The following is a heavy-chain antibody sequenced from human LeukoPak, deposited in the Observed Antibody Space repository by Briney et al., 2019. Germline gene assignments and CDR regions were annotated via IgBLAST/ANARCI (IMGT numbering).Heavy chain of an antibody. D-gene: IGHD2-15*01. CDR3: ARVGGVTVAATSYYVEV. Sequence: PSETLSLTCAVSCGSLSGYDWTCIRQPPGKGLERIGEIIHSGSTNYNPSLKSRVTISVDTSKHQFSLNLRSVTAAETAVYYCARVGGVTVAATSYYVEVWGKGSTVTVSS. CDR1: CGSLSGYD. J-gene: IGHJ6*03. CDR2: IIHSGST. V-gene: IGHV4-34*12.